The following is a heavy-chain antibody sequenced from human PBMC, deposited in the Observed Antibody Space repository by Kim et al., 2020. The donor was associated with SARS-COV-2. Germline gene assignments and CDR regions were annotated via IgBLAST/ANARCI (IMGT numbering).Heavy chain of an antibody. V-gene: IGHV3-11*05. J-gene: IGHJ6*02. Sequence: GGSLRLSCAASGFTFSDYYMSWIRQAPGKGLEWVSYISSSSSYTNYADSVKGRFTISRDNAKNSLYLQMNSLRAEDTAVYYCARVGYDYVRGSYRDYYYYYCMDLWGQETTVTVSS. CDR3: ARVGYDYVRGSYRDYYYYYCMDL. D-gene: IGHD3-16*02. CDR2: ISSSSSYT. CDR1: GFTFSDYY.